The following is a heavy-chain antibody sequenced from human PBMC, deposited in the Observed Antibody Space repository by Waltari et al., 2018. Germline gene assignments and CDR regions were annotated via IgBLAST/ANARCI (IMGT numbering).Heavy chain of an antibody. J-gene: IGHJ6*02. V-gene: IGHV3-48*03. D-gene: IGHD6-13*01. CDR1: GFTFSTYE. Sequence: EVQLVESGGGLVQPGGSLRLSCAASGFTFSTYEMNWVRQAPGKGLEWVSYISSSGSPIYYAESVKCRFTSSRDNAKNSLYLQMNSLRAEDTAVYYCARKMGIAALWGQGTTVTVSS. CDR3: ARKMGIAAL. CDR2: ISSSGSPI.